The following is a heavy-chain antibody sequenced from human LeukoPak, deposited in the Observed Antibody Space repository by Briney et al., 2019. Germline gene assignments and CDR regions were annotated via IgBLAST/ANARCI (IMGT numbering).Heavy chain of an antibody. CDR2: MYYSGST. CDR3: ARTPATTWTNHFDY. Sequence: SETLSLTCTISGGSISTYYWNWIRQSPGKGLEWIGYMYYSGSTNYNPSLKSRVTISVDTSKNESSLKLSSVTAADTAVYYCARTPATTWTNHFDYWGQGTLVTVSS. J-gene: IGHJ4*02. CDR1: GGSISTYY. V-gene: IGHV4-59*01. D-gene: IGHD4-17*01.